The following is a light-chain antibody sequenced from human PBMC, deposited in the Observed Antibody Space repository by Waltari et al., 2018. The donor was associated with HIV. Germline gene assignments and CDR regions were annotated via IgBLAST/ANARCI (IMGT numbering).Light chain of an antibody. CDR1: GPNTGSNT. Sequence: QSVLTQSPPVSGTPGQRVPISCSGRGPNTGSNTVNWYHPFPGTAPNLPNYRNKQRPSGVPGRFSGSKSGASASLAISGLQAEDEADYFCAAWDDRLNGVLFGGGTKLTVL. CDR2: RNK. V-gene: IGLV1-44*01. J-gene: IGLJ2*01. CDR3: AAWDDRLNGVL.